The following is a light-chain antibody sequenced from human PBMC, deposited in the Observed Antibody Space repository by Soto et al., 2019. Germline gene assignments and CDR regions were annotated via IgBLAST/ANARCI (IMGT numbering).Light chain of an antibody. CDR3: QQYSTLWA. V-gene: IGKV1-5*01. Sequence: DIQMTQSHFTLSASVGDRVTITCRASQSVCRWLAWDQQKTGRPPKLLIYDVSRLESGVPSRFSVSESGTEFSLTISTLQPEDVATYICQQYSTLWAFGQGTKVDIK. J-gene: IGKJ1*01. CDR2: DVS. CDR1: QSVCRW.